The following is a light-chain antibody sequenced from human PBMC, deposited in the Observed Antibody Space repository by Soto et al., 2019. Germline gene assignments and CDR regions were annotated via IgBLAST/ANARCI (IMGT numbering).Light chain of an antibody. V-gene: IGKV3-15*01. CDR2: GAS. CDR3: QQYNNWPPLT. CDR1: ESVLSN. Sequence: EILMTQSPGTLSVSPGERATLSCRASESVLSNIAWYQQKPGQAPRLLIYGASTRATGVPVRFSGSGSGTDFTLTISSLQSEDSAVYYCQQYNNWPPLTFGGGTMVDI. J-gene: IGKJ4*01.